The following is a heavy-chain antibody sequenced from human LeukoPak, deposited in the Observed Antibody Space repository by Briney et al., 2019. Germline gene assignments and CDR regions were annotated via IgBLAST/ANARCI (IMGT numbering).Heavy chain of an antibody. D-gene: IGHD6-13*01. V-gene: IGHV1-69*04. J-gene: IGHJ4*02. CDR2: IIPILGIA. CDR1: GGTFSSYA. Sequence: GASVKVSCKASGGTFSSYAFSWVRQAPGQGLEWMGRIIPILGIANYAHKVQGRVTITAAKSTSTDYMELSSLRSEDTDVYYCARGIPAAAGTPNFDYWGQGTLVAVSS. CDR3: ARGIPAAAGTPNFDY.